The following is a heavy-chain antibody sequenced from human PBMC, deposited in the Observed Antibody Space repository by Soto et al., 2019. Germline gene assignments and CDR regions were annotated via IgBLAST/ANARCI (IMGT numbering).Heavy chain of an antibody. CDR1: GFTFSSYW. V-gene: IGHV3-74*01. CDR2: INGDGSNT. D-gene: IGHD2-15*01. Sequence: EVHLVESGGGLVQPGGSLSRSCAASGFTFSSYWMHWVRQAPGKGLVWVSRINGDGSNTNYADSVKGRFTISRDNAKNTLYLHMNSLRADDTAVYYCARLSTGGSCYQSDSWGQGTLVTVSS. CDR3: ARLSTGGSCYQSDS. J-gene: IGHJ4*02.